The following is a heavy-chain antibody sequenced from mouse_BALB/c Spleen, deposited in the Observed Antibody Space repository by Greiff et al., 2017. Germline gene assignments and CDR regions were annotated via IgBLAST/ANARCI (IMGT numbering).Heavy chain of an antibody. D-gene: IGHD2-14*01. CDR3: AREVRRGGYAMDY. J-gene: IGHJ4*01. Sequence: GQLQQSGPELVRPGVSVKISCKGSSYTFTDYAMHWVKQSHAKSLEWIGVISTYYGNTNYNQKFKGKATMTVDKSSSTAYMELARLTSEDSAVYYCAREVRRGGYAMDYWGQGTSVTVSS. CDR1: SYTFTDYA. CDR2: ISTYYGNT. V-gene: IGHV1-67*01.